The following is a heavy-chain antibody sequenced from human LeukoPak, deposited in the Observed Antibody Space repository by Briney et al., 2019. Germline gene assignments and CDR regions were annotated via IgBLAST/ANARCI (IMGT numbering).Heavy chain of an antibody. D-gene: IGHD2-15*01. Sequence: AGSLRLSCAASGFTFSNYGIHWVRQGPGKGLEWVAFIRYDGDNKYYGDSVKGRLTISRDNSKNTLYLQMSSLRAEDTAVYYCARAYSTYPDYWGQGTLVTVSS. V-gene: IGHV3-30*02. CDR1: GFTFSNYG. CDR3: ARAYSTYPDY. J-gene: IGHJ4*02. CDR2: IRYDGDNK.